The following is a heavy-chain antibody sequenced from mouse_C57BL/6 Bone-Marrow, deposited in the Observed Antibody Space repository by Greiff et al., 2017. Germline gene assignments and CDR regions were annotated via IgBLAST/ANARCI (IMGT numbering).Heavy chain of an antibody. Sequence: VQLQQPGAELVKPGASVKLSCKASGYTFTSYWMHWVKQRPGQGLEWIGMIHPNSGSTNYNEKFKSKATLTVDKSSSTAYMQLSSLTSEDSAVYYCALSTMVRGFAYWDQGTLVTVSA. CDR3: ALSTMVRGFAY. D-gene: IGHD2-1*01. CDR2: IHPNSGST. CDR1: GYTFTSYW. J-gene: IGHJ3*01. V-gene: IGHV1-64*01.